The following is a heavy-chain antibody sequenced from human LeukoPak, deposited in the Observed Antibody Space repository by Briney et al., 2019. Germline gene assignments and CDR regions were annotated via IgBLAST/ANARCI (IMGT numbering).Heavy chain of an antibody. D-gene: IGHD6-19*01. CDR1: GFTFSDYY. V-gene: IGHV3-11*01. CDR2: ISSSGSTI. J-gene: IGHJ2*01. Sequence: PGGSLRLSCAASGFTFSDYYMSWIRQAPGKGLEWVSYISSSGSTIYYADSVKGRFTMSRDNSKNTLYLQMNSLIAEDTAVYYCARDPYSTGWYRYFDLWGRGTLVPVSS. CDR3: ARDPYSTGWYRYFDL.